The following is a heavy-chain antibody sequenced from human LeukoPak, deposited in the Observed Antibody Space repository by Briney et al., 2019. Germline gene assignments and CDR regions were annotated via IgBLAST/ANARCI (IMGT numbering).Heavy chain of an antibody. CDR3: ARDFGVVTDDAFDI. CDR2: IYSSVT. V-gene: IGHV3-53*01. Sequence: GGSLRLSCTVSGFTVSSNSMSWVRQAPGKGLEWVSFIYSSVTHYSDSVKGRFTISRDNAKNSLYLQMNSLRAEDTAVYYCARDFGVVTDDAFDIWGQGTMVTVSS. CDR1: GFTVSSNS. D-gene: IGHD3-3*01. J-gene: IGHJ3*02.